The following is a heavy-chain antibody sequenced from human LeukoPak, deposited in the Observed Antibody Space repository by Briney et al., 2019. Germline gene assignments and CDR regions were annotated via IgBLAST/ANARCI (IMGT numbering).Heavy chain of an antibody. CDR3: AGGQWLPDY. CDR1: GFTFSSYA. D-gene: IGHD6-19*01. V-gene: IGHV3-23*01. CDR2: ISDNGGRT. Sequence: GGSLRLSCAASGFTFSSYAMNWVRQAPGKGLEWVSGISDNGGRTYYAESVKGRFTISRDNSKNTLYLQMNSLRVEDTAIYYCAGGQWLPDYWGQGTLVTVSS. J-gene: IGHJ4*02.